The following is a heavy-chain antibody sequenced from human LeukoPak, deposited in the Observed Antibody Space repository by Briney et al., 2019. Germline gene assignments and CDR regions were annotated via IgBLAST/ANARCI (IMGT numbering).Heavy chain of an antibody. CDR2: IYPGDSDA. J-gene: IGHJ4*02. V-gene: IGHV5-51*01. Sequence: GESLKISCKGCGYSFTTYWIGWVRQMPGKGLEWMGVIYPGDSDARYSPSFQGQVTISADKSISTAYLQWSSLKASDTAMYYCARRRYYDSSGYFDYWGQGTLVTVSS. CDR1: GYSFTTYW. CDR3: ARRRYYDSSGYFDY. D-gene: IGHD3-22*01.